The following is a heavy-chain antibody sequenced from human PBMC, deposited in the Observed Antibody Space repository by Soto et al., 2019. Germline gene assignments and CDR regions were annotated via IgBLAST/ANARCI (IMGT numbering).Heavy chain of an antibody. V-gene: IGHV3-23*01. CDR2: ISGGGGST. J-gene: IGHJ3*01. CDR3: AKGFIVVVTVIRPDDAFDV. CDR1: GFTFGNFV. Sequence: EVQLLESGGGLVQPGGSLRRSCAASGFTFGNFVMNCVRQAPGKGLEWVSGISGGGGSTYYAYSVKGLITISRDPSKNPRSLEMTSLRAEDTAVYYCAKGFIVVVTVIRPDDAFDVWGQGPLVTVSS. D-gene: IGHD2-21*02.